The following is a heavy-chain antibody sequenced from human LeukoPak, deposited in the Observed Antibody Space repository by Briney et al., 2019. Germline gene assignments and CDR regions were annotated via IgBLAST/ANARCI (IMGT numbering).Heavy chain of an antibody. J-gene: IGHJ4*02. CDR3: ASGHYDSSGYVDDY. Sequence: SETLSLTCTVSGGSISSSTYYWSWIRQPPGKGLEWIGYIYYSGSTNYNPSLKSRVTISVDTSKNQFSLKLSSVTAADTAVYYCASGHYDSSGYVDDYWGQGTLVTVSS. CDR2: IYYSGST. D-gene: IGHD3-22*01. CDR1: GGSISSSTYY. V-gene: IGHV4-61*01.